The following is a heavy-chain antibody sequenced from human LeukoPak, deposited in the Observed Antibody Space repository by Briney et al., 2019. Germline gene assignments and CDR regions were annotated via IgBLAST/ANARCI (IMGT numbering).Heavy chain of an antibody. CDR2: IWSDGSNQ. CDR3: ARSSHYDNSFDF. V-gene: IGHV3-33*01. J-gene: IGHJ4*02. CDR1: GFTFSSYG. Sequence: PGGSLRLSCAASGFTFSSYGMHWVRQAPGKGLEWVADIWSDGSNQHYAESVKGRLTISRDNSKNTLYLQMNSLRAGDTAMYYCARSSHYDNSFDFWGQGTLVTVSS. D-gene: IGHD3-22*01.